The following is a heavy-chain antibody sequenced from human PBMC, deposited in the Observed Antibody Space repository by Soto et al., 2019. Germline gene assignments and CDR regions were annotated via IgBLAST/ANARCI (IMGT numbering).Heavy chain of an antibody. CDR1: GYTFTDSY. D-gene: IGHD6-25*01. Sequence: QVQLVQSGAEVTEPGASVTVSCKASGYTFTDSYINWMRQAPAQGLEWMWVLNPDGGRTMYIKKCQGKGTLPRDMSTSTVHMVLSALTSDDTATYYCARDEGAALGFQYWGQGTPVNVFS. J-gene: IGHJ4*02. V-gene: IGHV1-46*01. CDR3: ARDEGAALGFQY. CDR2: LNPDGGRT.